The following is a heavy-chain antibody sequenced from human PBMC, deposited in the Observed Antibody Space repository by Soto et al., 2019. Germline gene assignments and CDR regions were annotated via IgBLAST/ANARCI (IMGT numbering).Heavy chain of an antibody. CDR3: ARAPFGDYDY. D-gene: IGHD4-17*01. J-gene: IGHJ4*02. CDR1: GYTFTSYA. V-gene: IGHV1-3*01. CDR2: INAGDGTT. Sequence: QVQLVQSGAEVKRPGASVKVSCKTSGYTFTSYAIPWVRQAPGQRPAWVGWINAGDGTTKYSQKFQDRVTISRDISATTAYMDLSSLKSEDTAVYYCARAPFGDYDYWGQGTLVTVSS.